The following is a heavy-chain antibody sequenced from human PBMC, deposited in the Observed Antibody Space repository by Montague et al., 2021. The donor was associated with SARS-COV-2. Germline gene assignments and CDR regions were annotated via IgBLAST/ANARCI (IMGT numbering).Heavy chain of an antibody. CDR1: SGSISTGHH. Sequence: TLSLTCSVSSGSISTGHHWSWIRQHPMKGLEWIGYIYYSGSTXXNPSFKGRVIISIDTAKNQFSLELTSMTAADTAAYYCARDHGQWFGELWGHGLDVWGQGTTVIVSS. D-gene: IGHD3-10*01. J-gene: IGHJ6*02. V-gene: IGHV4-31*03. CDR2: IYYSGST. CDR3: ARDHGQWFGELWGHGLDV.